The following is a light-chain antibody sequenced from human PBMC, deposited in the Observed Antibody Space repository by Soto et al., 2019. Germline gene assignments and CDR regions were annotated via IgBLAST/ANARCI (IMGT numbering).Light chain of an antibody. CDR1: ESISNW. CDR2: DAS. Sequence: DIQMTQSPSSLSASVGDRVTITCRASESISNWLAWYQQKPGKAPKLLVFDASSFDSGVSSRFSGSGSGTEFTLTISSLQPDDFATYYCQQYNSYSSWTFGQGTKVDTK. CDR3: QQYNSYSSWT. V-gene: IGKV1-5*01. J-gene: IGKJ1*01.